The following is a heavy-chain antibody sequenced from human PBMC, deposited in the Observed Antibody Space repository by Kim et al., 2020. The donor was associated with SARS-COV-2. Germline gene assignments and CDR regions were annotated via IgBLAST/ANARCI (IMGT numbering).Heavy chain of an antibody. Sequence: QGRVTITADKSTSTAYMELSSLRSEDTAVYYCARERTIFGVVIMYYFDYWGQGTLVTVSS. D-gene: IGHD3-3*01. CDR3: ARERTIFGVVIMYYFDY. J-gene: IGHJ4*02. V-gene: IGHV1-69*04.